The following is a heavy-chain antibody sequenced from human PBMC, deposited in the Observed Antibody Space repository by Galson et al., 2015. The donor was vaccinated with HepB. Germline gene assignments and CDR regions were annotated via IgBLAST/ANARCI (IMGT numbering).Heavy chain of an antibody. CDR2: IYWNDDK. J-gene: IGHJ4*02. Sequence: PALVKPTQTLTLTCTFSGFSLSTSGVGAGWIRQPPGKALEWLALIYWNDDKRYSPSLNSRLNINRDTSKNQVVLTMTNVDPVDTATYYCAHRIYDSSGERFDYWGQGTLVTVSS. D-gene: IGHD3-22*01. CDR1: GFSLSTSGVG. CDR3: AHRIYDSSGERFDY. V-gene: IGHV2-5*01.